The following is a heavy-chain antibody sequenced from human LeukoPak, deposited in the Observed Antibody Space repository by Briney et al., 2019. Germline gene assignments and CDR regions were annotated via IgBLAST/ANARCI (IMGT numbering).Heavy chain of an antibody. V-gene: IGHV4-34*01. J-gene: IGHJ4*02. D-gene: IGHD4-17*01. CDR2: INHSGST. CDR1: GGSFSGYY. Sequence: SETLSLTCAVYGGSFSGYYWSWIRQPPGKGLEWIGEINHSGSTNYNPSLKSRVTISVDTSKDQFSLKLSSVTAADTAVYYCASLDYGDYDWGQGTLATVSS. CDR3: ASLDYGDYD.